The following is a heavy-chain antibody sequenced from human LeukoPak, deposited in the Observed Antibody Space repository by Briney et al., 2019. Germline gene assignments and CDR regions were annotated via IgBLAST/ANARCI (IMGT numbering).Heavy chain of an antibody. CDR1: GFTFSSYA. V-gene: IGHV3-23*01. D-gene: IGHD6-13*01. CDR2: ISGSGGST. CDR3: ASLYYSSSWYEVDY. J-gene: IGHJ4*02. Sequence: GGSLRLSCAASGFTFSSYAMSWVRQAPGKGLEWVSAISGSGGSTYYTDSVKGRFTISRDNAKNSLYLQMNSLRAEDTAVYYCASLYYSSSWYEVDYWGQGTLVTVSS.